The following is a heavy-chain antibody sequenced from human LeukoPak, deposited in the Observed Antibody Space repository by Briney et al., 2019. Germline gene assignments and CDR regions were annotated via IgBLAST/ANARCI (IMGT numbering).Heavy chain of an antibody. CDR1: GGTFSSYA. CDR2: IIPIFATA. D-gene: IGHD3-22*01. J-gene: IGHJ1*01. V-gene: IGHV1-69*05. CDR3: AREVYDSSGYHAVEYFQH. Sequence: SVKVSCKASGGTFSSYAISWVRQAPGQGLEWMGRIIPIFATANYAQKIQGRVTITTDESTSTAYMELSSLRSEDTAVYYCAREVYDSSGYHAVEYFQHWGQGTLVTVSS.